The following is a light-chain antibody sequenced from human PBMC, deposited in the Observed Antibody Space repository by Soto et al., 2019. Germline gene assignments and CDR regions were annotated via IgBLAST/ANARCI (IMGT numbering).Light chain of an antibody. J-gene: IGLJ2*01. CDR1: SSNIGSNT. Sequence: QSVLTQPPSASGTPGQRVSISCSGSSSNIGSNTVHWYQQLPGTAPKLLIYSNNQRPSGVPDRFSGSKSGTSASLAISGLQSEDEADYYCAAWDDSLNGVVFGGRTKLTVL. V-gene: IGLV1-44*01. CDR2: SNN. CDR3: AAWDDSLNGVV.